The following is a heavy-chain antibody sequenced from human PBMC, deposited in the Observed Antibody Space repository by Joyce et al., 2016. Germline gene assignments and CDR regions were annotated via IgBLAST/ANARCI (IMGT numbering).Heavy chain of an antibody. CDR1: GYTFSEYT. CDR3: ARGIINYAWFDP. V-gene: IGHV1-3*04. Sequence: QVQLVQSGAEVKRPGASVKISCKTSGYTFSEYTIHWVRQAPGQRLEWMGWVNSCPGITTYSQKFQDRVTITRDTAASTAYMELSTLTSEDTAVYFCARGIINYAWFDPWGQGTLVTVSS. J-gene: IGHJ5*02. CDR2: VNSCPGIT. D-gene: IGHD3-10*01.